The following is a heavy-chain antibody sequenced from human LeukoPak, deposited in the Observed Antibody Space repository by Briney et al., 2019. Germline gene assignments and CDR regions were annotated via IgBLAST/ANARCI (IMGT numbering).Heavy chain of an antibody. CDR2: IYYSGST. CDR1: GGSISSYY. CDR3: ARVGGDDSSGYYRYYYYYYMDV. D-gene: IGHD3-22*01. Sequence: SETLSLTCTVSGGSISSYYWSWIRQPPGKGLEWIGYIYYSGSTNYNPSLKSRVTISVDTSKNQFSLKLSSVTAADTAVYYCARVGGDDSSGYYRYYYYYYMDVWGKGTTVTISS. V-gene: IGHV4-59*01. J-gene: IGHJ6*03.